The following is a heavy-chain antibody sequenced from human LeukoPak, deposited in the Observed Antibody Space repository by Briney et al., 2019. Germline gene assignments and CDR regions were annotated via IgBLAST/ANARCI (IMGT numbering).Heavy chain of an antibody. V-gene: IGHV4-34*01. CDR3: ARDNDFWSGYPHFDY. D-gene: IGHD3-3*01. Sequence: SETLSLTCAVYGGSFSGYYWSWIRPPPGKGLEWIGEINHSGSTNYNPSLKSRVTISVDTSKNQFSLKLSSVTAADTAVYYCARDNDFWSGYPHFDYWGQGTLVTVSS. J-gene: IGHJ4*02. CDR2: INHSGST. CDR1: GGSFSGYY.